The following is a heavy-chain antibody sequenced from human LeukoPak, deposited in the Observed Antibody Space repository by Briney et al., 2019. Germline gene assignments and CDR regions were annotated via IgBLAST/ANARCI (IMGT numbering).Heavy chain of an antibody. CDR3: AKGITFGGVIVSPIDY. Sequence: PGGSLRLSCAASGFTFSSYGMHWVRQAPGKGLEWVAFIRYDGSNKYYADSVKGRFTISRDNSKNTLYLQMNSLRAEDTAVYYCAKGITFGGVIVSPIDYWGQGTLVTVSS. J-gene: IGHJ4*02. CDR1: GFTFSSYG. CDR2: IRYDGSNK. V-gene: IGHV3-30*02. D-gene: IGHD3-16*02.